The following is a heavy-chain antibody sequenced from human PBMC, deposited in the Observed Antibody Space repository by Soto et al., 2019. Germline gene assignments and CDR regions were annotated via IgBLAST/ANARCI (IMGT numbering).Heavy chain of an antibody. CDR3: ARRTVTNYHYFEC. V-gene: IGHV3-21*01. Sequence: VGSLRLSCVSSGCTFSTYDMNCVRQAPGKGLEWVSSINRASIYIYYADSVRGRFTISRDNAKNSLYLQMDSLRVEDTAVYYCARRTVTNYHYFECWGEGTRVSVSS. J-gene: IGHJ4*02. D-gene: IGHD4-17*01. CDR2: INRASIYI. CDR1: GCTFSTYD.